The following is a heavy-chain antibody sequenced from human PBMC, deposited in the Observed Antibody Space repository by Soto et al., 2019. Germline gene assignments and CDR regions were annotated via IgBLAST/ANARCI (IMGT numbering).Heavy chain of an antibody. V-gene: IGHV4-34*01. J-gene: IGHJ6*02. Sequence: SETLSLTCAVYGGSFSGYYWSWIRQPPGKGLEWIGEINHSGSTNYNPSLKSRVTISVDTSKNQFSLKMSSVTAADTAVYYCARNVAAAGGGAIHYDYAMDVWVQGTTVTV. CDR3: ARNVAAAGGGAIHYDYAMDV. CDR1: GGSFSGYY. CDR2: INHSGST. D-gene: IGHD6-13*01.